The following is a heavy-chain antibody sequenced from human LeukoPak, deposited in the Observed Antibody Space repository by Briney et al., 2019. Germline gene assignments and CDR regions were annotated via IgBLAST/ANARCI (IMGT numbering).Heavy chain of an antibody. D-gene: IGHD3-10*01. CDR2: ISAYNGNT. CDR3: ARGGSPSITMVRGVNSYYYYMDV. Sequence: ASVKVSCKASGYTFTSYGISWVRQAPGQGLEWMGWISAYNGNTNYAQKLQGRVTMTTDTSTSTAYMELRSLRSDDTAVYYCARGGSPSITMVRGVNSYYYYMDVWGKGTTVTVSS. J-gene: IGHJ6*03. V-gene: IGHV1-18*01. CDR1: GYTFTSYG.